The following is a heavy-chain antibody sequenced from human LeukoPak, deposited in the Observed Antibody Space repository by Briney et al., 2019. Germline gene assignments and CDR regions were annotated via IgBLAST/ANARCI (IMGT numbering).Heavy chain of an antibody. J-gene: IGHJ5*02. Sequence: SETLSLTCNVSGGSISNYYWSWIRQPPGKGLEWIGYIYYSGSTNYNPSLKSRLTISVDKSKNQFSLRLSSVTAEDTAVYYCARDLAYCGGDCRNWFDPWGQGTLVTVSS. D-gene: IGHD2-21*02. V-gene: IGHV4-59*01. CDR1: GGSISNYY. CDR3: ARDLAYCGGDCRNWFDP. CDR2: IYYSGST.